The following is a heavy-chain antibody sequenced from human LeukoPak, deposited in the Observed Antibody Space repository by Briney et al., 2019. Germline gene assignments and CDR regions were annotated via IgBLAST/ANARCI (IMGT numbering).Heavy chain of an antibody. CDR1: GGSISSYY. V-gene: IGHV4-59*01. Sequence: SETLSLTCTVSGGSISSYYWSWIRQPPGKGLEWIGYIYYSGSTNYNPSLKSRVTISVDTSKNQFSLKLSSVTAADTAVYYCARGVPRWAYFDYWGQGTLVTLSS. J-gene: IGHJ4*02. D-gene: IGHD2-2*01. CDR2: IYYSGST. CDR3: ARGVPRWAYFDY.